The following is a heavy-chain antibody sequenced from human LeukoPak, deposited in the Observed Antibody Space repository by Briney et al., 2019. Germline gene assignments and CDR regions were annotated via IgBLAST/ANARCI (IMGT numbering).Heavy chain of an antibody. J-gene: IGHJ3*02. D-gene: IGHD3-22*01. Sequence: GGSLRLSCAVSGFTFSAYAMHWVRQAPRKGLEWVSSISSSSSYIYYADSVKGRFTISRDNAKNSLYLQMNSLRAEDTAVYYCARDAGYDSSGYANDAFDIWGQGTMVTVSP. CDR1: GFTFSAYA. V-gene: IGHV3-21*01. CDR3: ARDAGYDSSGYANDAFDI. CDR2: ISSSSSYI.